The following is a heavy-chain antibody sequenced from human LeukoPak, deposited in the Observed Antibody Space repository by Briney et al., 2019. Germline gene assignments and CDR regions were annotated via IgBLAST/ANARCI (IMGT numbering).Heavy chain of an antibody. CDR2: INTDGSGT. J-gene: IGHJ4*02. CDR3: TRGGVDY. D-gene: IGHD3-10*01. CDR1: EFTFSSYW. V-gene: IGHV3-74*01. Sequence: GGSLRLSCAASEFTFSSYWMHWVRQAPGKGLVWVSRINTDGSGTSYADSVKGRFTISRDNAKNTLYLQMSSLRAEDTAVYYCTRGGVDYWGQGTLVTVSS.